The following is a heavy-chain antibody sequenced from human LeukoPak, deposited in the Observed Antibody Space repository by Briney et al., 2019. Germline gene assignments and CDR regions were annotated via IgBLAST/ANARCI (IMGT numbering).Heavy chain of an antibody. D-gene: IGHD6-19*01. CDR1: GGSFSGYY. CDR3: ARRGPQYSSGWDYYYGMDV. J-gene: IGHJ6*02. V-gene: IGHV4-34*01. Sequence: SETLSLTCAVYGGSFSGYYWSWIRQPPGKGLEWIGEINHSGSTNYNPSLKSRVTISVDTSKNQFSLKLSSVTAADTAVYYCARRGPQYSSGWDYYYGMDVWGQGTTVTVSS. CDR2: INHSGST.